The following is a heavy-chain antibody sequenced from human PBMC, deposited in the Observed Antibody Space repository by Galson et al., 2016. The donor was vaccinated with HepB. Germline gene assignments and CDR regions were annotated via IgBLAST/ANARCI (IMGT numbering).Heavy chain of an antibody. CDR2: IYYSGST. J-gene: IGHJ6*02. V-gene: IGHV4-59*01. CDR3: ARGGGYSYEYPKRLNYYYGMDV. CDR1: RGSISSYY. Sequence: EPLSLTCTVSRGSISSYYWSWIRQPPGQGLEWIGHIYYSGSTKYNPSLKSRLTISVDTSKNQFSLKLTSVIAADTAVYYCARGGGYSYEYPKRLNYYYGMDVWGQGTTVTVSS. D-gene: IGHD5-18*01.